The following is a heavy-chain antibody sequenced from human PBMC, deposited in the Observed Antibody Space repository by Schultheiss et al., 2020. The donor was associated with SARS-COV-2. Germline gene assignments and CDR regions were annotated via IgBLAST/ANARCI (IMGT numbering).Heavy chain of an antibody. CDR3: ARGFTLTQPIYYYYGMDV. CDR1: GYSISSGYY. J-gene: IGHJ6*02. D-gene: IGHD5-18*01. Sequence: SETLSLTCAVSGYSISSGYYWSWIRQHPGKGLEWIGEIYHSGGTNYNPSLKSRVTISVDKSKNQFSLKLSSVTAADTAVYYCARGFTLTQPIYYYYGMDVWGQGTTVTVSS. CDR2: IYHSGGT. V-gene: IGHV4-38-2*01.